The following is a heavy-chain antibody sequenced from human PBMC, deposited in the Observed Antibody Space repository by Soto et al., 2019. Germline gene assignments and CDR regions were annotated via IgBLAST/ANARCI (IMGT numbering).Heavy chain of an antibody. D-gene: IGHD4-4*01. Sequence: QVQLVESGGGVVQPGTSLRLSCAASGFTFSSYAMHWVRQAPGKGLEWVAVISFDGSNKYYADSVKGRLTVSRDNSKNTLYLQMHSLRAEDTAVYYCARQDGTTVAIPFDIWGQGTMVTVSS. J-gene: IGHJ3*02. V-gene: IGHV3-30-3*01. CDR2: ISFDGSNK. CDR3: ARQDGTTVAIPFDI. CDR1: GFTFSSYA.